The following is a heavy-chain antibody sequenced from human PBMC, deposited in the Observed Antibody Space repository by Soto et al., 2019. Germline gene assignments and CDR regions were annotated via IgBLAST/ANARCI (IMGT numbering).Heavy chain of an antibody. D-gene: IGHD3-16*01. CDR2: INAGNGNT. J-gene: IGHJ3*02. CDR3: ARLGRGDDFDN. Sequence: ASVKVSFKASGYTFTCYAMHWVRQAPGQRLEWMGWINAGNGNTKYSQKFQGRVTITRDASASTAYMELSSLRSEDTAVYYCARLGRGDDFDNWGQGTMVTVSS. CDR1: GYTFTCYA. V-gene: IGHV1-3*01.